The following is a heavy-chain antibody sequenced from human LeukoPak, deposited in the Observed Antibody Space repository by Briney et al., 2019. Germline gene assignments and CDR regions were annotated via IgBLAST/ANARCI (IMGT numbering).Heavy chain of an antibody. V-gene: IGHV3-15*01. CDR2: IRSKTEGETK. CDR3: ATGVVTGTSR. J-gene: IGHJ4*02. D-gene: IGHD1-1*01. Sequence: LGAVLRLSCPVSRIPFRNAWMSWVRQAPGNGLEWVARIRSKTEGETKEYAASVKGRFTISRDDSRSRLYLQMNSLKTEDTAVYYCATGVVTGTSRWGQGTLVTVSS. CDR1: RIPFRNAW.